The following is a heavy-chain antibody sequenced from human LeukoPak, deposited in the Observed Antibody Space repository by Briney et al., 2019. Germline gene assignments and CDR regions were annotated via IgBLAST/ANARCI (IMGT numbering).Heavy chain of an antibody. V-gene: IGHV3-48*03. CDR2: ISSSGSTI. CDR3: ARETDSTLFDY. D-gene: IGHD2-2*01. J-gene: IGHJ4*02. CDR1: GFTFSSYE. Sequence: PGGSLRLSCAASGFTFSSYEMNWVRQAPGKGLEWLSYISSSGSTIYCADSMKGRFTVSRDNARNSLYLQMNSLRAEDTAVYYCARETDSTLFDYWGQGTLVTVSS.